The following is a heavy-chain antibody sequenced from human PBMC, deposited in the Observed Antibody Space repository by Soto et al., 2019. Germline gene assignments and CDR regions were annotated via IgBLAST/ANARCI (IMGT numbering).Heavy chain of an antibody. CDR2: VSRTSSYI. J-gene: IGHJ3*02. V-gene: IGHV3-21*06. CDR1: EFTFSTYS. CDR3: ARDVTVTTRYAFDM. D-gene: IGHD4-17*01. Sequence: EVQLVESGGGLVKPGGSLRLSCAASEFTFSTYSMNWVRQAPGKGLKWVSSVSRTSSYIYYADSVKGRFTISRDNAKNTLYLQMNSLRDEDTAVYYCARDVTVTTRYAFDMWGQGTMVTVSS.